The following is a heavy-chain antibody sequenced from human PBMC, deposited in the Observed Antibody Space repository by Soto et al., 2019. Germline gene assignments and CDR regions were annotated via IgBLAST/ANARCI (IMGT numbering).Heavy chain of an antibody. V-gene: IGHV4-39*01. Sequence: SETLSLTCTVSGGSISSSSYYWGWIRQPPGKGLEWIGSIYYSGSTYYNPSLKSRVTISVDTSKNQFSLKLSSVTAADTAVYYCARLDSIAVAGTGNYWGQGTLVTVSS. CDR3: ARLDSIAVAGTGNY. D-gene: IGHD6-19*01. CDR2: IYYSGST. J-gene: IGHJ4*02. CDR1: GGSISSSSYY.